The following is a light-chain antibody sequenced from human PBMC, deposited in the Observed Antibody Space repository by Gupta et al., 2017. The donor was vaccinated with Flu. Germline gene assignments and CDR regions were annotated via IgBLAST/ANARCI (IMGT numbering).Light chain of an antibody. CDR2: DVS. V-gene: IGKV3-11*01. J-gene: IGKJ4*01. Sequence: EIVLTQSPATLSLSPGERATLSCRASQSVSSDLAWYQQKPGQAPSLLIYDVSNRATGIPARFSGSGSGTDFTLTISSLEPEDSAVYYCQQRRGWPLTFGGGTKVEIK. CDR1: QSVSSD. CDR3: QQRRGWPLT.